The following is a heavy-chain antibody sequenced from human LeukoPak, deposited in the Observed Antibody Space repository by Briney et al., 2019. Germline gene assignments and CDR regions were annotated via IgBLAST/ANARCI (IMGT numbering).Heavy chain of an antibody. D-gene: IGHD6-19*01. CDR1: GYTFTSYD. V-gene: IGHV1-8*02. CDR2: MNPSSGNT. Sequence: ASVKVSCKASGYTFTSYDINWVRQATGQGLEWMGWMNPSSGNTGYAQKFQGRVTMTRDTSIGTAYMELSSLRSEDTAVYYCARGWGVAGTFCDYWGQGTLVTVSS. J-gene: IGHJ4*02. CDR3: ARGWGVAGTFCDY.